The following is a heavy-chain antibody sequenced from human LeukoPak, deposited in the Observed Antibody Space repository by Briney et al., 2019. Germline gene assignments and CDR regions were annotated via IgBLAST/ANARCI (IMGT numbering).Heavy chain of an antibody. CDR2: ISAYNGNT. V-gene: IGHV1-18*01. CDR1: GYTFTSYD. D-gene: IGHD6-6*01. Sequence: EASVKVSCKASGYTFTSYDINWVRQATGQGLEWMGWISAYNGNTNYAQKLQGRVTMTTDTSTSTAYMELRSLRSDDTAVYYCARVVPARRVALDPWGQGTLVTVSS. J-gene: IGHJ5*02. CDR3: ARVVPARRVALDP.